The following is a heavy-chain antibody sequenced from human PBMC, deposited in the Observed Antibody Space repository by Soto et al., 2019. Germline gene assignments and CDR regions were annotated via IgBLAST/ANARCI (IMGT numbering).Heavy chain of an antibody. CDR2: IDPSDSYT. J-gene: IGHJ6*02. CDR3: ARLVCSSTSCYTGSDYYYGMDV. V-gene: IGHV5-10-1*01. CDR1: GYSFAGYW. Sequence: PGESLKISCKGSGYSFAGYWITWVRQKPGKGLEWMGRIDPSDSYTNYSPSFQGHVTISADKSISTAYLQWSSLKASDTAMYYCARLVCSSTSCYTGSDYYYGMDVWGQGTTVTVSS. D-gene: IGHD2-2*02.